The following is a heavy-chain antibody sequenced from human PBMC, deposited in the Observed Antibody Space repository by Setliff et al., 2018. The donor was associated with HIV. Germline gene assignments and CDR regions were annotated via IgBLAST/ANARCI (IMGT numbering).Heavy chain of an antibody. D-gene: IGHD3-10*01. CDR3: ARSGGSGNYGGWFDP. Sequence: PSETLSLTCAVYDGSFSNYYWSWIRQPPGKGLEWIGEINHRGNTNYSPSLKSRVTMSVDPSMKQFSLNVSPVTAADTAMYHCARSGGSGNYGGWFDPWGQGTRVTVSS. CDR2: INHRGNT. V-gene: IGHV4-34*01. J-gene: IGHJ5*02. CDR1: DGSFSNYY.